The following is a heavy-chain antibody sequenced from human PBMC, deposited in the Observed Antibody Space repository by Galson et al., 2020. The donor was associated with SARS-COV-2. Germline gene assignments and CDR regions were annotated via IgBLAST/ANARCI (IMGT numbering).Heavy chain of an antibody. Sequence: GGSLRLSCAASGFAFSNYAMTWVRQAPGKGLEWVSTIIGSGDSTFYSDSVWGRFTISRDNSKNTLHLQMNSPRAEDTAVYYCANLPLARAGNDYWGQGTLVTVSS. J-gene: IGHJ4*02. D-gene: IGHD1-1*01. CDR2: IIGSGDST. CDR3: ANLPLARAGNDY. CDR1: GFAFSNYA. V-gene: IGHV3-23*01.